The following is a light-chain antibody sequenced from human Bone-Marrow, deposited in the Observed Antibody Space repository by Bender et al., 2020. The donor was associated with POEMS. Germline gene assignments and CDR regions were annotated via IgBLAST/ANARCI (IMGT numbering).Light chain of an antibody. J-gene: IGLJ2*01. V-gene: IGLV3-1*01. CDR2: EDS. Sequence: SYDLTQPPSVSVSPGQTATITCSGHRLGDTYTSWYQQKPGQSPVLVIHEDSKRPPGIPERFSGSNSGNTATLTIRGSHDMDEADYYCQVWDDSTGAVFGGGTRLTVL. CDR1: RLGDTY. CDR3: QVWDDSTGAV.